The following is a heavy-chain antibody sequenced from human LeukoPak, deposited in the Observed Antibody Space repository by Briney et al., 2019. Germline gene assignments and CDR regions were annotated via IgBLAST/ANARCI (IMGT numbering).Heavy chain of an antibody. J-gene: IGHJ4*02. V-gene: IGHV3-66*04. Sequence: GGSLRLSCAASGFSVSNNYINWVRQAPGKALEWVSVTYSDGSTYYADSVKGRFTISRDNSKNTLYLQMNSLRAEDTAVYYCAKHPNIVVVVATGRYFDYWGQGTLVTVSS. D-gene: IGHD2-15*01. CDR1: GFSVSNNY. CDR2: TYSDGST. CDR3: AKHPNIVVVVATGRYFDY.